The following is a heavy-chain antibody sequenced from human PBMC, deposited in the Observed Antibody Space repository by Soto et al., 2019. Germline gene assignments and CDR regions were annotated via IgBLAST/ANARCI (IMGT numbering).Heavy chain of an antibody. J-gene: IGHJ6*02. CDR3: ARNSGWYYYYGMDV. D-gene: IGHD6-19*01. V-gene: IGHV4-61*02. Sequence: SETLSLTCTVSGGSVSGANSYWSWIRQPAGKGLEWIGRIYTSGSTNYNPSLKSRVTMSVDTSKNQFSLKLSSVTAADTAVYYCARNSGWYYYYGMDVWGQGTTVTVSS. CDR1: GGSVSGANSY. CDR2: IYTSGST.